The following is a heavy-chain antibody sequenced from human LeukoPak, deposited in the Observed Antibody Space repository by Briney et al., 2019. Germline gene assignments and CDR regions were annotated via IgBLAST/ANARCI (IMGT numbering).Heavy chain of an antibody. D-gene: IGHD6-13*01. CDR2: ISGSGGST. V-gene: IGHV3-23*01. CDR3: AKDHPSYSSSWTGYYYGMDV. J-gene: IGHJ6*02. Sequence: GGSLRLSCAAPGFTFSSYAMSWVRQAPGKGLEWVSAISGSGGSTYYADSVKGRFTISRDNSKNTLYLQMNSLRAEDTAVYYCAKDHPSYSSSWTGYYYGMDVWGQGTTVTVSS. CDR1: GFTFSSYA.